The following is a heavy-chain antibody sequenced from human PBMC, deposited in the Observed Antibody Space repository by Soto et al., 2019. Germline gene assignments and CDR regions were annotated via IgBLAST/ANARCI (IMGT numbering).Heavy chain of an antibody. CDR3: ARSRPERLLVLYYFDY. V-gene: IGHV1-69*01. J-gene: IGHJ4*02. D-gene: IGHD6-6*01. CDR1: GGTFSSYA. Sequence: QVQLVQSGAEVKKPGSSVKVSCKASGGTFSSYAISWVRQAPGQGLEWMGGIIPIFGTANYAQKFQGRVTITADESTSTAYMELSSLKSEDTAVYYCARSRPERLLVLYYFDYWGQGTLVTVSS. CDR2: IIPIFGTA.